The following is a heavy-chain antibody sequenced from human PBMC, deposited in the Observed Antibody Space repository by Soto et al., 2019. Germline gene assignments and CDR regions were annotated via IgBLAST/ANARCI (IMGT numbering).Heavy chain of an antibody. J-gene: IGHJ5*02. CDR3: ARAYSSGFCP. CDR2: MNSDGSST. CDR1: RFTFSSYW. Sequence: LRLSCAASRFTFSSYWMHWVRQAPGKGLVWVSRMNSDGSSTSYADSVKGRFTISRDNAKHTLYLQMNSLRAEDTAVYYCARAYSSGFCPWGQETRVTVSS. V-gene: IGHV3-74*01. D-gene: IGHD6-25*01.